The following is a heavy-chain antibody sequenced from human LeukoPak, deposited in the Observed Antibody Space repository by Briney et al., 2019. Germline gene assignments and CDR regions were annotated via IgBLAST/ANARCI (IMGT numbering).Heavy chain of an antibody. D-gene: IGHD4-17*01. V-gene: IGHV4-39*02. CDR3: ARGHYGDYNWFDP. Sequence: SETLSLTCSASGGSISGTIYYWGWIRQPPGKELEWIGSIHYTESTYYNPPLKSRATISVDTSKNHFSLKLISMTAADTALYYCARGHYGDYNWFDPWGQGTLVTVS. CDR2: IHYTEST. J-gene: IGHJ5*02. CDR1: GGSISGTIYY.